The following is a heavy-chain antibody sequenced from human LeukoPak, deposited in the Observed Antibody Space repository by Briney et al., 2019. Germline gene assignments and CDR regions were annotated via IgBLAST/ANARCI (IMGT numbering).Heavy chain of an antibody. CDR3: ARGVENYYYGMDV. Sequence: ASVKVSWKASGGTFSSYSISWVRQGPGQGLELMGGIIPIFGTANYAQKFQGRVTITADESTSTAYMELSSLRSEDTAVYYCARGVENYYYGMDVWGKGTTVTVSS. CDR2: IIPIFGTA. V-gene: IGHV1-69*13. CDR1: GGTFSSYS. J-gene: IGHJ6*04.